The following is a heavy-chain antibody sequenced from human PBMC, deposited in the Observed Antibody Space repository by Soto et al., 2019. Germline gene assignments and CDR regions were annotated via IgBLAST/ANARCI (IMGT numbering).Heavy chain of an antibody. CDR3: ARYIAAAGYGMDV. D-gene: IGHD6-13*01. CDR2: IYYSGST. J-gene: IGHJ6*02. CDR1: GGSISSGDYY. Sequence: SETLSLTCTVSGGSISSGDYYWSWIRQPPGKGLEWIGYIYYSGSTYYNPSLKSRVTISVDTSKNQFSLKLSSVTAADTAVYYCARYIAAAGYGMDVWGQGTTVTVSS. V-gene: IGHV4-30-4*01.